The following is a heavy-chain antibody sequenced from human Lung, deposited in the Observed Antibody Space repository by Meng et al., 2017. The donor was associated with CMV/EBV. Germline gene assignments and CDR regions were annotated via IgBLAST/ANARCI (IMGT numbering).Heavy chain of an antibody. J-gene: IGHJ4*02. CDR1: GFFFSDHY. Sequence: SCAASGFFFSDHYIDWVRKAPGKGLEWVGRIRNRAKKYTTEYAASVKGRFTTSRDDSKNSAYLQMNSLRAEDTAVYYCAKRLGGLLSSDADLGYWGQGXLVTVS. CDR3: AKRLGGLLSSDADLGY. V-gene: IGHV3-72*01. CDR2: IRNRAKKYTT. D-gene: IGHD3-10*01.